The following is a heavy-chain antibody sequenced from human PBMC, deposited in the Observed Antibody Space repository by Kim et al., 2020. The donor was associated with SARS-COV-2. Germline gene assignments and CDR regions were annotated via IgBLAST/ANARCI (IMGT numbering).Heavy chain of an antibody. Sequence: SVKGRFTISRDDSKSIAYLQMNSLKTEDTAVYYCTRDRLWFGEQHDAFDIWGQGTMVTVSS. CDR3: TRDRLWFGEQHDAFDI. J-gene: IGHJ3*02. V-gene: IGHV3-49*02. D-gene: IGHD3-10*01.